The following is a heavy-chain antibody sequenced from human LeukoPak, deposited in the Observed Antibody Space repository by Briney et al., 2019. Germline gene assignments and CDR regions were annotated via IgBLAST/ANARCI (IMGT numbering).Heavy chain of an antibody. J-gene: IGHJ4*02. CDR2: INHSGST. Sequence: SETLSLTCAFSVVSFSGYYWSGIREPPGKGLEWSGEINHSGSTNYNPSLKSRVTISVDTSKNQFSLRLSSVTAADTAVYYCARLGYGEYLFYSDYWGQGTLVTVSS. CDR3: ARLGYGEYLFYSDY. V-gene: IGHV4-34*01. D-gene: IGHD4-17*01. CDR1: VVSFSGYY.